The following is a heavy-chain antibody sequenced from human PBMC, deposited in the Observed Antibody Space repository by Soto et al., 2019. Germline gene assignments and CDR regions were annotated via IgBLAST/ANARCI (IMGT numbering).Heavy chain of an antibody. Sequence: ASVKVSCKASGYTFTSYGISWVRQAPGQGLERMGWISAYNGNTNYAQKLQGRVTMTTDTSTSTAYLELRSLRSDDTAVYYCAINKSLGSVAGTYYYYYMDVWGKGTTVTVSS. D-gene: IGHD6-19*01. V-gene: IGHV1-18*01. CDR1: GYTFTSYG. J-gene: IGHJ6*03. CDR2: ISAYNGNT. CDR3: AINKSLGSVAGTYYYYYMDV.